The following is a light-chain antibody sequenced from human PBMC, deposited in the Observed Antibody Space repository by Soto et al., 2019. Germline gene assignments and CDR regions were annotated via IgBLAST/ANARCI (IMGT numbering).Light chain of an antibody. CDR3: QQYGRSPLLYT. Sequence: ENVLTQSPGTLSLSPGERATLSCRASQSVTSNFLAWYQQKPGQAPRLLIYGASTRAAGVPDRFSGSGSGTDFTLTITRLEPEDFAVYYCQQYGRSPLLYTFGQGTKVGVK. V-gene: IGKV3-20*01. J-gene: IGKJ2*01. CDR2: GAS. CDR1: QSVTSNF.